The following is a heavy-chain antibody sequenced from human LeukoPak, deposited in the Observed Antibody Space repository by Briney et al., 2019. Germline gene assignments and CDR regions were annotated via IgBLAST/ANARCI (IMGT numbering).Heavy chain of an antibody. CDR3: AKESGISEFDY. Sequence: GGSLRLSCAASGFTFSNYAVGWVRQAPGKGLEWVATISGNGDERYYADSVKGRFTISRDNSKNTLYLQMNSLRAEDTAVYYCAKESGISEFDYWGQGTLVTVSS. V-gene: IGHV3-23*01. CDR2: ISGNGDER. D-gene: IGHD1-26*01. CDR1: GFTFSNYA. J-gene: IGHJ4*02.